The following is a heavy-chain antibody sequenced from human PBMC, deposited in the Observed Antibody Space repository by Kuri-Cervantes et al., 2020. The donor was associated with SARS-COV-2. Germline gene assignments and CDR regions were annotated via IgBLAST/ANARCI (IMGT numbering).Heavy chain of an antibody. Sequence: CAVSGGSISSSNWWSWVRQPPGKGLEWIGEIYHSGSTNYNPSLKSRVTISVDTSKNQFSLKLSSVTAADTAVYYCARVYYDSSGYYEVRYFDYWGQGTLVTVSS. CDR1: GGSISSSNW. CDR3: ARVYYDSSGYYEVRYFDY. J-gene: IGHJ4*02. CDR2: IYHSGST. V-gene: IGHV4-4*02. D-gene: IGHD3-22*01.